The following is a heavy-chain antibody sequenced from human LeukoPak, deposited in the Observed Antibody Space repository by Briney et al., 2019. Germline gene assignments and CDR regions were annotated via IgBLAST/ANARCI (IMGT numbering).Heavy chain of an antibody. D-gene: IGHD2-15*01. CDR3: AREAYSGAYYFDH. CDR2: INWNGGTT. Sequence: GGSLRLSCAASGFNDYGLSWVRQAPGKGLEWVSGINWNGGTTTYADSVKGRFTISRDNAKNSLYLQMNSLRVEDTAVYYCAREAYSGAYYFDHWGQGTLVTASS. CDR1: GFNDYG. V-gene: IGHV3-20*04. J-gene: IGHJ4*02.